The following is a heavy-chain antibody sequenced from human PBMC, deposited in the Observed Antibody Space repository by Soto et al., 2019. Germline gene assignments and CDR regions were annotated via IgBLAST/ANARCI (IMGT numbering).Heavy chain of an antibody. J-gene: IGHJ4*02. CDR3: AKARGAMVRGAAFYFDY. CDR2: ITGIGGST. D-gene: IGHD3-10*01. Sequence: PGGSLRLSCAASGFTFTIYAMSWGRQAPGKGLEWVSAITGIGGSTYYADSVKGRFTISRDNSKNTLYLQMNSLRAEDTAVYYCAKARGAMVRGAAFYFDYWGQGTLVTVSS. V-gene: IGHV3-23*01. CDR1: GFTFTIYA.